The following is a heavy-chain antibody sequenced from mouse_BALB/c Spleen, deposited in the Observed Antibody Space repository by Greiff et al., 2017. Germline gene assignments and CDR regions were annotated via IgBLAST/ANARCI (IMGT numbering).Heavy chain of an antibody. CDR3: ARSRGNHYFDY. V-gene: IGHV5-17*02. CDR2: ISSGSSTI. D-gene: IGHD2-1*01. J-gene: IGHJ2*01. CDR1: GFTFSSFG. Sequence: EVQGVESGGGLVQPGGSRKLSCAASGFTFSSFGMHWVRQAPEKGLEWVAYISSGSSTIYYADTVKGRFTISRDNPKNTLFLQMTSLRSEDTAMYYCARSRGNHYFDYWGQGTTLTVSS.